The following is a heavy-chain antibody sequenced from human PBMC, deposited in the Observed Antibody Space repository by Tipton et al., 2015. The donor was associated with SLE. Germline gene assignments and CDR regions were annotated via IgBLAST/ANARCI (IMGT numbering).Heavy chain of an antibody. CDR1: GGSISSSSYY. CDR2: IYYSGST. J-gene: IGHJ5*02. Sequence: TLSLTCTVSGGSISSSSYYWGWIRQPPGKGLEWIGSIYYSGSTYYNPSLKSRVTISVDTSKNQFSLKLSSVTAADTAVYYCARRPGWFDPWGQGTLVTVSS. V-gene: IGHV4-39*01. CDR3: ARRPGWFDP.